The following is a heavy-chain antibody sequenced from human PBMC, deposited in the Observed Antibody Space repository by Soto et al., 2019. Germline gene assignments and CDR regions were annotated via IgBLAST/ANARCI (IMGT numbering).Heavy chain of an antibody. D-gene: IGHD2-15*01. Sequence: SETLSLTCAVYGGSFSGYYWSWIRQPPGKGLEWIGEINHSGSTNYNPSLKSRVTISVDTSKNQFSLKLSSVTAADTAVYYCARGLRYGGNDYWGQGTLVTVSS. CDR2: INHSGST. CDR1: GGSFSGYY. V-gene: IGHV4-34*01. CDR3: ARGLRYGGNDY. J-gene: IGHJ4*02.